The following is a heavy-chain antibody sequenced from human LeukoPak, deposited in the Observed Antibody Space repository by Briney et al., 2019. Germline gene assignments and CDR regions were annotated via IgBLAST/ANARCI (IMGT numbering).Heavy chain of an antibody. V-gene: IGHV3-11*01. CDR3: ARDQYSYVWGD. CDR1: GFTFSDYY. D-gene: IGHD3-10*02. J-gene: IGHJ4*02. Sequence: GGSLRLSCAASGFTFSDYYMSWIRQAPGKGLEWVSQIRSSGDIISYADSVKGRFTISRDNAKNSLYLQMNSLRVEDTAIYYCARDQYSYVWGDWGQGTLVTVST. CDR2: IRSSGDII.